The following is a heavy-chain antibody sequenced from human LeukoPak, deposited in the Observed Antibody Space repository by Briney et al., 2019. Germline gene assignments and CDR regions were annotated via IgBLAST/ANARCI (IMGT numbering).Heavy chain of an antibody. V-gene: IGHV3-30*01. Sequence: AGGSLRLSCAASGFTFSSYAMHWVRQASGKGLEWVAVKYYADSVKSRFTISRDNSKNTLYLQMNSLRAEDTAVYYCARVFRGSSDYWGQGTLVTVSS. CDR3: ARVFRGSSDY. CDR2: K. CDR1: GFTFSSYA. J-gene: IGHJ4*02. D-gene: IGHD6-6*01.